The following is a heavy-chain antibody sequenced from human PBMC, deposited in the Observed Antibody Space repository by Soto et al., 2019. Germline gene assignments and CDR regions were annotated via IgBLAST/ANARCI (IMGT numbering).Heavy chain of an antibody. D-gene: IGHD6-13*01. CDR1: GYSFTSYW. CDR2: IYPGDSDT. V-gene: IGHV5-51*01. Sequence: CKGSGYSFTSYWIGWVRQMPGKGMEWMGIIYPGDSDTRYSPSFQGQVTISADKSISTAYLQWSSLKASDTAMYYCARQAWVAAAGSPFDYWGQGTLVTAPQ. CDR3: ARQAWVAAAGSPFDY. J-gene: IGHJ4*02.